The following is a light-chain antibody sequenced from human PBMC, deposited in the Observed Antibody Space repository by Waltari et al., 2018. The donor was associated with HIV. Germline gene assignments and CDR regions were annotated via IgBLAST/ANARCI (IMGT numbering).Light chain of an antibody. CDR2: DVS. Sequence: QSALTQPASVSGSPGQSLTIPCTGSSNDAGGYNYVSWYQQHPGKAPRLMIYDVSTRPSGVSDRFSGSKSGDTASLTISGLQPEDEADYYCESYTSTSVWVFGGGTRLTVL. V-gene: IGLV2-14*03. CDR3: ESYTSTSVWV. J-gene: IGLJ3*02. CDR1: SNDAGGYNY.